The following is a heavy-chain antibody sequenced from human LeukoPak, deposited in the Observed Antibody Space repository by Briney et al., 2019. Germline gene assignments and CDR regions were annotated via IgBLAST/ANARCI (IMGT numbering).Heavy chain of an antibody. V-gene: IGHV3-15*01. CDR1: GFTFSNAW. Sequence: GGSLRLSCAASGFTFSNAWVSWVRQAPGKGLEWVGHIRTKTDGGTADYAAPVKGRFTISRDDSKNTLYLQMNSLKTEDTAVYYCTQAVAGDYWGQGTLVTVSS. D-gene: IGHD6-19*01. CDR2: IRTKTDGGTA. CDR3: TQAVAGDY. J-gene: IGHJ4*02.